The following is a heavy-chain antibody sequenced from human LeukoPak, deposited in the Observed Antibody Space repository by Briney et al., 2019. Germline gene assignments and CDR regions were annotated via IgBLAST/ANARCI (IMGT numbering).Heavy chain of an antibody. CDR1: GFTFTSYA. V-gene: IGHV3-23*01. J-gene: IGHJ4*02. CDR2: ISGSGGST. D-gene: IGHD2-15*01. CDR3: AKDLAFGVAH. Sequence: GGSLRLSCAASGFTFTSYAMSWYRQAPGKGLEWVSAISGSGGSTYYADSVKGRFTISRDNSKNTLYLQMNSLRAEDTAVYYCAKDLAFGVAHWGQGTLVTVSS.